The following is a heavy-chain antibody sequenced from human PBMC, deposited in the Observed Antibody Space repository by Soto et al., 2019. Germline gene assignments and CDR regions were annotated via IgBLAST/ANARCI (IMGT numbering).Heavy chain of an antibody. CDR1: GYTFTGHY. D-gene: IGHD1-26*01. J-gene: IGHJ4*02. CDR3: GRGRSGQIVVFY. CDR2: IGPESGAT. V-gene: IGHV1-2*02. Sequence: ASVKVSCKASGYTFTGHYIHWVRQAPEQGPEWMGEIGPESGATRYAQRFQGRVTTTGDMSITTVYMELNNLSPDDTAVYYCGRGRSGQIVVFYWGQGTPVTVSS.